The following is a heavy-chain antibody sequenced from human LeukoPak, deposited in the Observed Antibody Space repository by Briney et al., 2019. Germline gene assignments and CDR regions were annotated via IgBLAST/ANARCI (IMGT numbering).Heavy chain of an antibody. CDR2: ITWNSGSI. Sequence: PGRSLRLSCEASGFTFDDYAMHWVRQVPGKGLEWVSGITWNSGSIDYADSVKGRFTISRDNSKNTLYLQMNSLRAEDTAVYYCAKEGEYYYGSGSYYPTYYFDYWGQGTLVTVSS. CDR1: GFTFDDYA. D-gene: IGHD3-10*01. J-gene: IGHJ4*02. V-gene: IGHV3-9*01. CDR3: AKEGEYYYGSGSYYPTYYFDY.